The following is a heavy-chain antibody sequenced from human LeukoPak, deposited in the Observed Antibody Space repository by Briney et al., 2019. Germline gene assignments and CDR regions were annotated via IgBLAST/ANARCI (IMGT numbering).Heavy chain of an antibody. CDR2: INQDGSEE. V-gene: IGHV3-7*01. CDR3: ASHGGTVTVVEYFFDF. J-gene: IGHJ4*02. Sequence: GGSLRLSCAASGFTFSNYWMSWVRQAPGRGLEWVASINQDGSEESYVDSVKGRFTISRDNAKNSLHLQLNSLRAEDTAVYYCASHGGTVTVVEYFFDFWGQGTLVTVSS. D-gene: IGHD4-17*01. CDR1: GFTFSNYW.